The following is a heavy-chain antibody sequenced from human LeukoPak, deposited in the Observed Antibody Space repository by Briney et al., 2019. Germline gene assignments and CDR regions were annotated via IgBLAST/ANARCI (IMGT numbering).Heavy chain of an antibody. J-gene: IGHJ4*02. CDR1: GGSISSYY. CDR2: IYYSGST. Sequence: SETLYLTCTVSGGSISSYYCSWIRQPPGKGLEWIGYIYYSGSTNYNPSLKSRVTISVDTSKNQFSLKLSSVTAADTAVYYCARGPPYCSSTSCYPFFDYWGQGTLVTVSS. V-gene: IGHV4-59*01. D-gene: IGHD2-2*01. CDR3: ARGPPYCSSTSCYPFFDY.